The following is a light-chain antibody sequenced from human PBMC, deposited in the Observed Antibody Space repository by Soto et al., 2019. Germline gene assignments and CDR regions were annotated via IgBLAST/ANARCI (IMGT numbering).Light chain of an antibody. CDR1: QTISDN. CDR3: QRYDNLPLI. V-gene: IGKV3-15*01. Sequence: EIVMTQSPANLSVSPGESVSLSCRASQTISDNLAWYQQKPGLPPRLLIYHTSTRASGVPARFSGSGSGTDFSLTIRSLQSEGFAVYYCQRYDNLPLIFGGGTKVDIK. CDR2: HTS. J-gene: IGKJ4*01.